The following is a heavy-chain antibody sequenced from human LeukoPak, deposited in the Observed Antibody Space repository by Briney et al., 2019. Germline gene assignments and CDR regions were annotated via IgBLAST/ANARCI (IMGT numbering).Heavy chain of an antibody. CDR2: INPSGGST. CDR3: ARSRGIVVVVAATIWDYYFDY. V-gene: IGHV1-46*01. CDR1: GYTFTSYY. D-gene: IGHD2-15*01. J-gene: IGHJ4*02. Sequence: GASVKVSCKASGYTFTSYYMHWVRQAPGQGLEWMGIINPSGGSTSYAQKFQGRVTMTRDTSTSTVYMELSSLRSEDTAVYYCARSRGIVVVVAATIWDYYFDYWGQGTLVTVPS.